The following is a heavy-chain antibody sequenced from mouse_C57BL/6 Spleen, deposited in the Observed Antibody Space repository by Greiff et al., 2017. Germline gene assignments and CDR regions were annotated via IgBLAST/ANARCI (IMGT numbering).Heavy chain of an antibody. J-gene: IGHJ2*01. V-gene: IGHV1-59*01. CDR1: GYTFTSYW. D-gene: IGHD1-1*01. Sequence: QVQLQQPGAELVRPGTSVKLSCKASGYTFTSYWMHWVKQRPGQGLEWIGVIDPSDSYTNYNQKFKGKATLTVDTSSSTAYMQRSLLTSEDSAVYYCARVYYGSSPLDYWGQGTTLTVSS. CDR2: IDPSDSYT. CDR3: ARVYYGSSPLDY.